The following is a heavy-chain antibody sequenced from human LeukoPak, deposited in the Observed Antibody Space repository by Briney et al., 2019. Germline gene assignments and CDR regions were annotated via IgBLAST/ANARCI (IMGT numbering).Heavy chain of an antibody. CDR2: INPNSGGT. CDR3: ARTNMLDY. D-gene: IGHD2-8*01. V-gene: IGHV1-2*02. CDR1: GYTFTNYY. J-gene: IGHJ4*02. Sequence: ASLKVSCKASGYTFTNYYMHWVRQAPGQGLEWMGWINPNSGGTNYAQNFQGRVTMTRDTSISTAYMELSSLTSDDTAVYYCARTNMLDYWGQGTLVTVSS.